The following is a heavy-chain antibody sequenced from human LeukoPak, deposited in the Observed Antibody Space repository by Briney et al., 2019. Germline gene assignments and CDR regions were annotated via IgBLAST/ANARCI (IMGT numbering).Heavy chain of an antibody. Sequence: GGSLRLSCAASGFTFSSYSMNWVRQAPGKGLEWVGHIKSKTDGETTDYAAPVKGRFTTSRDDSKNTLYLQMNSLKTEDTAVYYCTTPNYYYARDAFDIWGQGAMVTVSS. J-gene: IGHJ3*02. D-gene: IGHD3-10*01. CDR1: GFTFSSYS. V-gene: IGHV3-15*01. CDR2: IKSKTDGETT. CDR3: TTPNYYYARDAFDI.